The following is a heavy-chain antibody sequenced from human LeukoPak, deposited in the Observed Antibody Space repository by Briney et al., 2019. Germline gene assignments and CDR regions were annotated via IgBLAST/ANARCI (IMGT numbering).Heavy chain of an antibody. D-gene: IGHD2-2*01. CDR1: GGSLSSSNW. Sequence: PSETLSLTCAVSGGSLSSSNWWSWVRQPPGKGLEWIGEIYHSGSTNYNPSLKSRVTISVDKSKNQFSLKLSSVTAADTAVYYCARDPYCSSTSCSWGGDYWGQGTLVTVSS. J-gene: IGHJ4*02. CDR3: ARDPYCSSTSCSWGGDY. CDR2: IYHSGST. V-gene: IGHV4-4*02.